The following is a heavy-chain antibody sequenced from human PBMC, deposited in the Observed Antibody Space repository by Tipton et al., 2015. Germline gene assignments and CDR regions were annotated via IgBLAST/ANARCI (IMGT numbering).Heavy chain of an antibody. V-gene: IGHV4-34*01. CDR3: ARGPRILAIKRNSYYGMDV. CDR2: INHGGSA. J-gene: IGHJ6*02. CDR1: GESFGGYF. Sequence: LRLSCTVYGESFGGYFWSWIRQSPGKGLEWIGEINHGGSANYNPSLGSRVSISVDRSKTQFSLKLTSVTAAGTAVYYCARGPRILAIKRNSYYGMDVWGQGTTVTVSS. D-gene: IGHD2-21*01.